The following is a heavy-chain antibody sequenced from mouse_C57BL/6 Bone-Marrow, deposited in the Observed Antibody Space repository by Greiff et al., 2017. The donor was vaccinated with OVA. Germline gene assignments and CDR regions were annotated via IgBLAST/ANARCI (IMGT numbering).Heavy chain of an antibody. CDR3: ARDRDVLWLRREYVGIFDY. Sequence: QVQLQQSGPELVKPGASVKISCKASGYAFSSSWMNWVKQRPGKGLEWIGRIYPGDGDTNYNGKFKGKATLTADKSSSTAYMQLSSLTSEDSAVYFCARDRDVLWLRREYVGIFDYWGQGTTLTVSS. V-gene: IGHV1-82*01. CDR2: IYPGDGDT. CDR1: GYAFSSSW. J-gene: IGHJ2*01. D-gene: IGHD2-2*01.